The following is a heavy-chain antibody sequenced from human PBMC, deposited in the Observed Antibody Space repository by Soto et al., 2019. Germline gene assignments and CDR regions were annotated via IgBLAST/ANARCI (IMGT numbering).Heavy chain of an antibody. CDR2: IWSDGSNK. Sequence: QVQLVESGGGVIQPGRSLRLSCAASGFTFSTYGMHWVRQAPGKGLEWVEVIWSDGSNKYYGDSVKGRFTISRDDSKNRLYLQMNSLRAEDTAVYYCARWVGGNPFGYWGQGTLVTVSS. D-gene: IGHD6-19*01. J-gene: IGHJ4*02. CDR3: ARWVGGNPFGY. V-gene: IGHV3-33*01. CDR1: GFTFSTYG.